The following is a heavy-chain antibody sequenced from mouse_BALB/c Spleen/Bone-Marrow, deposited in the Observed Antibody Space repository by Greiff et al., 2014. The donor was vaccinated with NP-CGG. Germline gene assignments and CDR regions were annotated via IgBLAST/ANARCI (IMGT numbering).Heavy chain of an antibody. D-gene: IGHD2-1*01. CDR1: GFDFSRYW. CDR3: ARPGWGNFVFVY. Sequence: EVKLLESGGGLAQPGGSLKLSCAASGFDFSRYWMSWVRQAPGKGLEWIGEINQDSSTINYTPSLKDKFIISRDNAKNTIYLQMSKVRSEDTALYYCARPGWGNFVFVYWGQGTLVTVST. CDR2: INQDSSTI. J-gene: IGHJ3*01. V-gene: IGHV4-1*02.